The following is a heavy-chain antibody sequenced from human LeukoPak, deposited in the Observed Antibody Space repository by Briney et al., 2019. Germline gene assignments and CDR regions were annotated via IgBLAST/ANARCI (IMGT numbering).Heavy chain of an antibody. D-gene: IGHD6-13*01. CDR3: ARGFGSSWYFVSVSPPSY. CDR1: GGSISSSSYY. CDR2: IYYSGST. V-gene: IGHV4-39*07. J-gene: IGHJ4*02. Sequence: SETLSLTCTVSGGSISSSSYYWGWIRQPPGKGLEWIGSIYYSGSTYYNPSLKSRVTISVDTSKNQFSLKLSSVTAADTAVYYCARGFGSSWYFVSVSPPSYWGQGTLVTVSS.